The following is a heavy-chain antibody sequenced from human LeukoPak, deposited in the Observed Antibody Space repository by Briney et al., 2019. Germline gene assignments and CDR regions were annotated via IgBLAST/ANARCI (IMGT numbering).Heavy chain of an antibody. CDR3: AIETGDYPLYYYYYMDV. CDR1: GFTFSSYS. CDR2: ISSSSSYI. Sequence: NAGGSLRLSCAASGFTFSSYSMNWVRQAPGKGLEWVSSISSSSSYIYYADSVKGRFTISRDNAKNSLYLQMNSLRAEDTAVYYCAIETGDYPLYYYYYMDVWGKGTTVTVSS. D-gene: IGHD4-17*01. J-gene: IGHJ6*03. V-gene: IGHV3-21*01.